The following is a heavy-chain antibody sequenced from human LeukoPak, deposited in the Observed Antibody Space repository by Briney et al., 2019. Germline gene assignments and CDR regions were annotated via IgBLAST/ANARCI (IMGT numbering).Heavy chain of an antibody. V-gene: IGHV5-51*01. J-gene: IGHJ4*02. Sequence: KDGESLKISCKGSGYSFTSYWIGWVRQMPGKGLEWMGIIYPGDSDTRYSPSFQGQVTIPADKSISTAYLQCSSLKASDTAMYYCARQGHYYDSSGYYYPYTDYWGQGTLVTVSS. CDR3: ARQGHYYDSSGYYYPYTDY. D-gene: IGHD3-22*01. CDR1: GYSFTSYW. CDR2: IYPGDSDT.